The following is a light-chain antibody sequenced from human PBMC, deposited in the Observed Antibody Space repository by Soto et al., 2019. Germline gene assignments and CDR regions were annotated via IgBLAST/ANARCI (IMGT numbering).Light chain of an antibody. CDR1: QSISNL. CDR2: KAS. CDR3: QQYNSYWT. V-gene: IGKV1-5*03. Sequence: DIQMTQSPSTLSASVGDRVTITCRASQSISNLLAWYQQKPGKAPKLLIYKASSLESGVPSRFSGSGSGTELTLTISSLQPDDFATYDCQQYNSYWTFGQGTKVEIK. J-gene: IGKJ1*01.